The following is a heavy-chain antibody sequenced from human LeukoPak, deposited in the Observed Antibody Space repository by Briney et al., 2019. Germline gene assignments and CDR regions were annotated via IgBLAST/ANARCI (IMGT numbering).Heavy chain of an antibody. J-gene: IGHJ4*02. D-gene: IGHD6-13*01. V-gene: IGHV3-30*18. CDR3: AKSYSSSWSPNDY. CDR2: ISYDGSNK. Sequence: PGGSLRLSCAASGFTFSSYGMHWVRQAPGKGLKWVAVISYDGSNKYYADSVKGRFTISRDNSKNTLYLQMNSLRAEDTAVYYCAKSYSSSWSPNDYWGQGTLVTVSS. CDR1: GFTFSSYG.